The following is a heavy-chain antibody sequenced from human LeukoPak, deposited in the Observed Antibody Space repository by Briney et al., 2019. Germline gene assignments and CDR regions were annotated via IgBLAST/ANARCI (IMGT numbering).Heavy chain of an antibody. V-gene: IGHV3-53*01. CDR2: IYSGGST. CDR1: GFTVSSND. J-gene: IGHJ6*02. Sequence: PGGSLRLSCAAFGFTVSSNDITWVRQAPGKGLEWVSVIYSGGSTYYADSVKGRFTISRDNTKNTLYLQMNSLRAEDTAVYYCARDGGYRYDYYYYYGMDVWGQGTTVTVSS. D-gene: IGHD5-18*01. CDR3: ARDGGYRYDYYYYYGMDV.